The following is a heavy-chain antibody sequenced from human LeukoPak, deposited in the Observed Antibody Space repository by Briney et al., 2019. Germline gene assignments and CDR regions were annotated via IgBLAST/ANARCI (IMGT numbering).Heavy chain of an antibody. CDR1: GGSISSSSYY. CDR2: IYYSGST. Sequence: SETLSPTCTVSGGSISSSSYYWGWIRQPPGKGLEWIGSIYYSGSTYYNPSLKSRVTISVDTSKNQFSLKLSSVTAADTAVYYCARGAVVPAAIPTPDFDYWGQGTLVTVSS. CDR3: ARGAVVPAAIPTPDFDY. J-gene: IGHJ4*02. V-gene: IGHV4-39*07. D-gene: IGHD2-2*01.